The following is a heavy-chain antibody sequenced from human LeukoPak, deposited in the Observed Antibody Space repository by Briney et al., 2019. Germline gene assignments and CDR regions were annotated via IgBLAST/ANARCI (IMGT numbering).Heavy chain of an antibody. D-gene: IGHD5-18*01. CDR2: ISYDGSNK. CDR1: GFTFSSYG. CDR3: AKSNVDTAMVHFDY. V-gene: IGHV3-30*18. J-gene: IGHJ4*02. Sequence: GGSLRLSCAASGFTFSSYGMHWVRQAPGKGLEWVAVISYDGSNKYYADSVKGRFTISRDNSKKTLYLQMNSLRAEDTAVYYCAKSNVDTAMVHFDYWGQGTLVTVSS.